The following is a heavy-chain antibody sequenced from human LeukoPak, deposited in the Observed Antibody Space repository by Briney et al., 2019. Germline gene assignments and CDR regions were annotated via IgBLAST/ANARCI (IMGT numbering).Heavy chain of an antibody. J-gene: IGHJ5*02. CDR2: IRYDGSNK. Sequence: GGSLRLSCAASGFTFSSYGMHWVRQAPGKGLEWVAFIRYDGSNKYYADSVKGRFTISRDNSKNTLYLQMNSLRAEDTAVYYCARDYGDYFRFDPWGQGTLVTVSS. V-gene: IGHV3-30*02. CDR1: GFTFSSYG. D-gene: IGHD4-17*01. CDR3: ARDYGDYFRFDP.